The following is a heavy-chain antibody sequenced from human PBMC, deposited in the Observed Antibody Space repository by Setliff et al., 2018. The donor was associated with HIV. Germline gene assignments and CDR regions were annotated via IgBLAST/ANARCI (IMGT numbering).Heavy chain of an antibody. V-gene: IGHV1-24*01. D-gene: IGHD2-2*01. Sequence: ASVKVSCKVFGYTLPELSIHWVRQAPGKGLEWMGGFVPEHSETIYAQKFQGRVTMTEDTSTSTAYMELRSLRSDDTAVYYCARDRGVYCISSSCYSPVDAFDIWGQGTMVTVSS. CDR3: ARDRGVYCISSSCYSPVDAFDI. J-gene: IGHJ3*02. CDR2: FVPEHSET. CDR1: GYTLPELS.